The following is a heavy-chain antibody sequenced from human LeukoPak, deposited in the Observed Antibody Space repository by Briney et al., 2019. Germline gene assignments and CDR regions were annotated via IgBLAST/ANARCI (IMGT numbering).Heavy chain of an antibody. CDR1: GYTFTSYV. CDR2: ISAYNGNT. V-gene: IGHV1-18*01. J-gene: IGHJ6*02. Sequence: ASVKVSCKASGYTFTSYVISWVRQAPGQGLEWMGCISAYNGNTNYAQKLQVRITMTTDTSTSTAYMELRSLRSDDTAVYYCARAITVSRYYYYYGMDVWGQGTTVTVSS. D-gene: IGHD3-10*01. CDR3: ARAITVSRYYYYYGMDV.